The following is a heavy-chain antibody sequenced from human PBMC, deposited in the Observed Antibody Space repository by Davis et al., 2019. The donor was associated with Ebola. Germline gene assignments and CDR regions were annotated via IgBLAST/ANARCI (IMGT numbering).Heavy chain of an antibody. J-gene: IGHJ6*02. V-gene: IGHV3-23*01. Sequence: PGGSLRLSCAASGFTFSSYAMSWVRQAPGKGLEWVAAISGSGGSTYYADSVKGRFTISRDNSKNTLYLQMNSLRDEDTAVYYCASFLDINYYGSGSLFDYYYYGMDVWGQGTTVTVSS. CDR3: ASFLDINYYGSGSLFDYYYYGMDV. CDR1: GFTFSSYA. CDR2: ISGSGGST. D-gene: IGHD3-10*01.